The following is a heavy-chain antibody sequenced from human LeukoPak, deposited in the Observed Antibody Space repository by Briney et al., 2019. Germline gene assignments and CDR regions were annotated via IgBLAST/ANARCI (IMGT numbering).Heavy chain of an antibody. Sequence: AAVKVSCKASGYTFTGYYMHWVRQAPGQGLEWMGWINPSSGSTNYAQKFQGRVTMTRDTSISTAYMELSRLRSDDTAVYYCARGLSREFSDYWGQGTLVTVSS. CDR1: GYTFTGYY. CDR3: ARGLSREFSDY. V-gene: IGHV1-2*02. CDR2: INPSSGST. J-gene: IGHJ4*02. D-gene: IGHD3-10*01.